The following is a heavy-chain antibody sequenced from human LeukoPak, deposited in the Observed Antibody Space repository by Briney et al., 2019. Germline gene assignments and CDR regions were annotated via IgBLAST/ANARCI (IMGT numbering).Heavy chain of an antibody. CDR2: IYPVDAAT. V-gene: IGHV5-51*01. Sequence: GESLKISCKGSGYSFTSYWFSWVRQLPGKGLKWMGIIYPVDAATRYRPSFRGQVTISADKAISTAYLQWSSLKASDTAMYYCARLEAAAGQNWFDPWGQGTLVTVSS. CDR3: ARLEAAAGQNWFDP. J-gene: IGHJ5*02. D-gene: IGHD6-13*01. CDR1: GYSFTSYW.